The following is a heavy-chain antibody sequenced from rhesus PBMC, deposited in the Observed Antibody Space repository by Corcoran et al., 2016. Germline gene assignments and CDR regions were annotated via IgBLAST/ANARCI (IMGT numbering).Heavy chain of an antibody. CDR3: AIRPRYNWNGFDV. V-gene: IGHV4-169*01. D-gene: IGHD1-26*01. Sequence: QLQLQESGPGLVKPSETLSVTCAVSGGSLSSSYWSWISQAPGKGLAWIGYIYGSGSSTNDNPSLKSRVTLSVDTSKNQLSLKLSSVTTADTAVYYCAIRPRYNWNGFDVWGPGVLVTVSS. CDR2: IYGSGSST. CDR1: GGSLSSSY. J-gene: IGHJ5-1*01.